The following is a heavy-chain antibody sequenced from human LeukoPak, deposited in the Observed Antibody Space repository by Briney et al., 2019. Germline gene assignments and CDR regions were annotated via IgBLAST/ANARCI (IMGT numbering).Heavy chain of an antibody. CDR3: ARGRVAGTDY. D-gene: IGHD6-19*01. J-gene: IGHJ4*02. CDR1: GGSISRSSFY. CDR2: IYYDGST. Sequence: SETLSLTCTVSGGSISRSSFYWGWIRQPPGKGLEWIGNIYYDGSTYYNPSLKSRVTISVDTSKSQFSLKLSSVTAADTAVYYCARGRVAGTDYWGQGTLVTVSS. V-gene: IGHV4-39*07.